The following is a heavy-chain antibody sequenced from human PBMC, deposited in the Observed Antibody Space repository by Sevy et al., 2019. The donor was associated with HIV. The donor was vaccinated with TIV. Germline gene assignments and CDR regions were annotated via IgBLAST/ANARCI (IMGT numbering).Heavy chain of an antibody. Sequence: ASVKVSCKASGYTFTGYYMHWMRQAPGQGLEWMGWINPDSGGPTYVPKFQGRVTLTRDTSISTAYMDLSRLKSDETAVYYCVRDDRDGYFEYWGQGTLVTVSS. CDR1: GYTFTGYY. J-gene: IGHJ4*02. CDR2: INPDSGGP. V-gene: IGHV1-2*02. CDR3: VRDDRDGYFEY.